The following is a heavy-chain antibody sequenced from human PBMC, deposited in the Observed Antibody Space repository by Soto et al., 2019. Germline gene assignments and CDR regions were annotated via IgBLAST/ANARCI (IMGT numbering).Heavy chain of an antibody. CDR3: ARDDADCSGGSCYNPYYYYGMDV. CDR1: GFTFSSYG. J-gene: IGHJ6*02. Sequence: GGSLRLSCAASGFTFSSYGMHWVRQAPGKGLEWVAVIWYDGNNKYYADSVKGRFTISRDNSKNTLYLQMNSLRAEDTAVYYCARDDADCSGGSCYNPYYYYGMDVWGQGTTVTV. V-gene: IGHV3-33*01. D-gene: IGHD2-15*01. CDR2: IWYDGNNK.